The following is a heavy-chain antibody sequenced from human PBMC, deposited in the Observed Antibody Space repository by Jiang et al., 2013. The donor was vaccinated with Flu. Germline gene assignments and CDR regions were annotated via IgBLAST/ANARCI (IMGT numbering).Heavy chain of an antibody. CDR2: IFYTGNT. D-gene: IGHD3-16*01. CDR3: ARHPVGGAGTFEY. Sequence: PGLVKPSETLSLTCTVSGGSISSSSYYWDWIRQPPGKGLEWIGSIFYTGNTYQNPSLKSRLTISVDTSRNQFFLKLSSVTAADTALYYCARHPVGGAGTFEYWGQGTLVAVSS. CDR1: GGSISSSSYY. V-gene: IGHV4-39*01. J-gene: IGHJ4*02.